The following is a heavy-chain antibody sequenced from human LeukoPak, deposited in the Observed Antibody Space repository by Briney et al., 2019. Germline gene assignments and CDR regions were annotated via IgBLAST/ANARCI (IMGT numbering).Heavy chain of an antibody. D-gene: IGHD2-8*01. CDR3: ARGSYLDGQYYYGMDV. Sequence: GGSLRLSCAASGFTFSDYYMSWIRQAPGKGLEWVSYISSSGSTIYYADSVKGRFTISRDNSKNTLYLQMNSLRAEDTAVYYCARGSYLDGQYYYGMDVWGQGTTVTVSS. CDR2: ISSSGSTI. J-gene: IGHJ6*02. V-gene: IGHV3-11*04. CDR1: GFTFSDYY.